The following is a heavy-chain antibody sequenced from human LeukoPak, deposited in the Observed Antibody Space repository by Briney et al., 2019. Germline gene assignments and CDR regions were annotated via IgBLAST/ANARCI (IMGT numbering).Heavy chain of an antibody. CDR3: ANVGVAAGSAPFYLDV. CDR2: MTSDGRT. J-gene: IGHJ6*03. V-gene: IGHV3-23*01. Sequence: PGGSLTLSCAASGFTFSNYAMVWVRQAPGKGLEWVSPMTSDGRTFYADSVRGRVTISRDNSKNTLYLQMNSLGAEDTPEYFCANVGVAAGSAPFYLDVWGKGTTVTVSS. D-gene: IGHD6-13*01. CDR1: GFTFSNYA.